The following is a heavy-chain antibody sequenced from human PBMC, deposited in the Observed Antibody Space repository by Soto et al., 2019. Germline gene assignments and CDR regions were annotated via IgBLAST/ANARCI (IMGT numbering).Heavy chain of an antibody. D-gene: IGHD2-2*01. CDR3: ERHGGVVVDVDAFDV. CDR1: GFTFDDHG. V-gene: IGHV3-20*04. CDR2: ITWNGATT. Sequence: EVQLVESGGGVVRPGGSLRLSCAASGFTFDDHGMTWVRQAPGKGLEWVSGITWNGATTGYADSVKGRFTISRDNAKNSMYLKMNSLRVEDTALYYCERHGGVVVDVDAFDVWGQGTMVTVSS. J-gene: IGHJ3*01.